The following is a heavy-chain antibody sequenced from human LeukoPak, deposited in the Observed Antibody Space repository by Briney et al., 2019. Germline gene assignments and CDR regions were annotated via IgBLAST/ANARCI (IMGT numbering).Heavy chain of an antibody. V-gene: IGHV1-69*05. D-gene: IGHD3-10*01. CDR3: ARSGDYYGSGSTHDYYYYMDV. Sequence: ASVKVSCKASGGTFISYAISWVRQAPGQGLEWMGGIIPIFGTANYAQKFQGRVTITTDESTSTAYMELSSLRSEDTAVYYCARSGDYYGSGSTHDYYYYMDVWGKGTTVTVSS. CDR2: IIPIFGTA. J-gene: IGHJ6*03. CDR1: GGTFISYA.